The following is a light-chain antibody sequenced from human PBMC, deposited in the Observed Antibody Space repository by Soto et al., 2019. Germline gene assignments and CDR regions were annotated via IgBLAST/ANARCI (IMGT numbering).Light chain of an antibody. CDR1: SSNIGAGYD. Sequence: QSVLTQPPSVSGAPGQRVTISCTGSSSNIGAGYDVHWYQQLPGTAPKLLIYGNSNRPSGVPDRFSGSKSGTSASLAITGLQAEDEAEYYCQSYDSSLSGWVFGGGTKLTAL. V-gene: IGLV1-40*01. CDR2: GNS. CDR3: QSYDSSLSGWV. J-gene: IGLJ3*02.